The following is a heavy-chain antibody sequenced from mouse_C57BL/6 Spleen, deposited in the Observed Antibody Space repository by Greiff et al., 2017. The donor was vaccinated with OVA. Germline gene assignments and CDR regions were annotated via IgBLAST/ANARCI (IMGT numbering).Heavy chain of an antibody. D-gene: IGHD2-4*01. J-gene: IGHJ3*01. CDR2: IRSKSSNYAT. CDR3: VRDQGLYYDYDAGFAY. CDR1: GFTFNTYA. V-gene: IGHV10-3*01. Sequence: EVQLVESGGGLVQPKGSLKLSCAASGFTFNTYAMHWVRQAPGKGLEWVARIRSKSSNYATYYADSVKDRFTISSDDSQSMLYLQMNNLKTEDTAMYYCVRDQGLYYDYDAGFAYWGQGTLVTVSA.